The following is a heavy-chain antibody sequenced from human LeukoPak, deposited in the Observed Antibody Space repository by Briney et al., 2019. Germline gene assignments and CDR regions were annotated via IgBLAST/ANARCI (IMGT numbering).Heavy chain of an antibody. V-gene: IGHV3-15*01. D-gene: IGHD3-10*01. J-gene: IGHJ4*02. CDR3: TLIQGWGSGSYYRDF. CDR2: VKSKSAGETT. Sequence: GGSLRLSCAASGLSISNDWMSWVRQAPGKGLEWVARVKSKSAGETTDYAAPVKGRFTISRDDSKNTLYLQMNSLKTEDTAVYYCTLIQGWGSGSYYRDFWGQGTLVTVSS. CDR1: GLSISNDW.